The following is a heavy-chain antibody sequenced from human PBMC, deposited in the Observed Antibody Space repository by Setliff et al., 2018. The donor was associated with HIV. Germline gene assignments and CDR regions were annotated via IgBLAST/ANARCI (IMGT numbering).Heavy chain of an antibody. Sequence: GGSLRLSCAASGFTFSSYAMSWVRQAPGKGLEWVSAISGYGGSTYYADSVKGRFTISRDNSKNTLYLQMNSLRAEDTAVYYCAEDSSAYFLSGPRRAFDIWGQGTMVTVSS. CDR1: GFTFSSYA. J-gene: IGHJ3*02. D-gene: IGHD3-22*01. CDR3: AEDSSAYFLSGPRRAFDI. V-gene: IGHV3-23*01. CDR2: ISGYGGST.